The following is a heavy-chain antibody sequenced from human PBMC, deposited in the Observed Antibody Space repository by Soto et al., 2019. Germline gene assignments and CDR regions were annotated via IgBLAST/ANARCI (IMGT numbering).Heavy chain of an antibody. CDR3: AKVEVRATTPDAFDI. CDR2: IYPGDCDT. Sequence: PGESLKISCKGSGYSFTSYWIGWVRLLPEKGLEWMGIIYPGDCDTRYSQSFQGQVTISADKSNSTAYLQWSSLKASDTAMYYCAKVEVRATTPDAFDIRGQGTMVTVSS. D-gene: IGHD1-26*01. J-gene: IGHJ3*02. CDR1: GYSFTSYW. V-gene: IGHV5-51*01.